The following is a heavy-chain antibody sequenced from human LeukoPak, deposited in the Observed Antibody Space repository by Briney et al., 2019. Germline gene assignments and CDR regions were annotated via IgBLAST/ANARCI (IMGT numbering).Heavy chain of an antibody. CDR1: GGSISSYY. V-gene: IGHV4-59*01. CDR3: ARDYSRGNCNSNNRMALDV. CDR2: IYYSGST. D-gene: IGHD2-15*01. Sequence: SETLSLTCTVSGGSISSYYWSWIRQPPGKGLEWIANIYYSGSTNYNPSFKSRVTISIDASNNHFSLKLTSVTAADTAVYYCARDYSRGNCNSNNRMALDVWGKGTTVTVSS. J-gene: IGHJ6*04.